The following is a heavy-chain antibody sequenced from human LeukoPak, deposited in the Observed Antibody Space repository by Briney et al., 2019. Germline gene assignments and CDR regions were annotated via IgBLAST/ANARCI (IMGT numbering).Heavy chain of an antibody. D-gene: IGHD3-22*01. CDR3: ARVSYSGDSSGPSYYFDY. J-gene: IGHJ4*02. CDR2: IYTSGST. Sequence: SETLSLTCTVSGGSISTSSYYWGWVRQPPVKGLEWIGRIYTSGSTNYNPSLKSRVTMSVDTSKNQFSLKLSSVTAADTAVYYCARVSYSGDSSGPSYYFDYWGQGTLVTVSS. CDR1: GGSISTSSYY. V-gene: IGHV4-61*05.